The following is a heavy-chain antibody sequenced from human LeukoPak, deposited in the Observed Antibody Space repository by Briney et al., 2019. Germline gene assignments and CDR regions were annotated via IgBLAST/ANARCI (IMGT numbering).Heavy chain of an antibody. V-gene: IGHV3-9*01. D-gene: IGHD6-19*01. CDR1: GFTFDDYA. CDR3: ARFEYSSGWFGY. Sequence: GRSLRLSCAASGFTFDDYAMHWVRQAPGKGLEWVSGISWNSGSIGYADSVKGRFTISRDNAKNSLYLQMNSLRAEDTAVYYCARFEYSSGWFGYWGQGTLVTVSS. CDR2: ISWNSGSI. J-gene: IGHJ5*01.